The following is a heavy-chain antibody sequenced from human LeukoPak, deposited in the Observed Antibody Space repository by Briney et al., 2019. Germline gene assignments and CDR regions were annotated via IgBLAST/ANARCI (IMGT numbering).Heavy chain of an antibody. J-gene: IGHJ3*01. CDR3: AKDPDGDYVGAFDF. V-gene: IGHV3-23*01. Sequence: TGGSLRLSCAASGFTFSSYAMSWVRQAPGKGLEWVSTITATTSSTSYADSVKGRFTISRDNSKRTLYLQMNSLRAEDTAMYYCAKDPDGDYVGAFDFWGQGTLVTVSS. CDR2: ITATTSST. D-gene: IGHD4-23*01. CDR1: GFTFSSYA.